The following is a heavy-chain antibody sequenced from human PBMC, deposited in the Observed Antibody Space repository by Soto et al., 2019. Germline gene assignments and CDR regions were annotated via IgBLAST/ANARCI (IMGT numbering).Heavy chain of an antibody. CDR1: GFTFSSYA. Sequence: GESLKISCAASGFTFSSYAMSWVRQAPGKGLEWVSAISGSGGSTYYADSVKGRFTISRDNSKNTLYLQMNSLRAEDTAVYYCAKDPASRFLEWLPANPLYFDYWGQGTLVTVSS. J-gene: IGHJ4*02. CDR2: ISGSGGST. CDR3: AKDPASRFLEWLPANPLYFDY. V-gene: IGHV3-23*01. D-gene: IGHD3-3*01.